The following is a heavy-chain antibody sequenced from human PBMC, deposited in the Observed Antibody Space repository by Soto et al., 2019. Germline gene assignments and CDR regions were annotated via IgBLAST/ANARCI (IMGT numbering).Heavy chain of an antibody. V-gene: IGHV3-21*01. Sequence: GGSLRLSFAASGFTFSSYSMNWVRQAPGKGLEWVSSISSSSSYIYYADSVKGRFTISRDNAKNSLYLQMNSLRAEDTAVYYCARDRYSSSWYDLFNYWGQGTLVTVSS. CDR2: ISSSSSYI. CDR1: GFTFSSYS. J-gene: IGHJ4*02. D-gene: IGHD6-13*01. CDR3: ARDRYSSSWYDLFNY.